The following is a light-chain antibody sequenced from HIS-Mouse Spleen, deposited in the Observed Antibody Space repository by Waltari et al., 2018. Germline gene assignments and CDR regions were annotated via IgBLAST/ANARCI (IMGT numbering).Light chain of an antibody. CDR1: RSNIGRNY. CDR3: AAWDDSLSGPV. J-gene: IGLJ3*02. CDR2: RNN. V-gene: IGLV1-47*01. Sequence: QSVLTQPPSASGTPGQRVTISCSGSRSNIGRNYVYWYQQLPGMAPKLLIYRNNQRPSGVPDRFSGSKSGTSASLAISGLRSEDEADYYCAAWDDSLSGPVFGGGTKLTVL.